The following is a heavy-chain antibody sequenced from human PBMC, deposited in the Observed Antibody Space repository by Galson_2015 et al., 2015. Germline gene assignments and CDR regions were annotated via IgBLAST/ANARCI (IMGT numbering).Heavy chain of an antibody. CDR2: IDKKGEKV. V-gene: IGHV3-43*01. Sequence: SLRLSCAAPGFTFEDYRLHWVRQAPGRGLEWVSLIDKKGEKVFYGDSVKGRFAISRDNRRRSLYLQMNSLRADDSALYYCAKEKLGTSWVSFDIWGQGTMVTVSS. CDR3: AKEKLGTSWVSFDI. D-gene: IGHD3-16*01. CDR1: GFTFEDYR. J-gene: IGHJ3*02.